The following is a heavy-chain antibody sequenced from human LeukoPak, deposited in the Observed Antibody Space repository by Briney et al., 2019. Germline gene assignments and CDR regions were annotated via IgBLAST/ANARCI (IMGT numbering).Heavy chain of an antibody. CDR3: AKARYCSSTSCSPLVDY. CDR1: GGSISSTSYY. J-gene: IGHJ4*02. D-gene: IGHD2-2*01. CDR2: IYYSGST. V-gene: IGHV4-39*07. Sequence: PSETLSLTCTVSGGSISSTSYYWGWIRQPPGKGLEWIGSIYYSGSTYYNPSLKSRVAISADRSKNQFSLKLSSVTAADTAVYYCAKARYCSSTSCSPLVDYWGQGTLVTVSS.